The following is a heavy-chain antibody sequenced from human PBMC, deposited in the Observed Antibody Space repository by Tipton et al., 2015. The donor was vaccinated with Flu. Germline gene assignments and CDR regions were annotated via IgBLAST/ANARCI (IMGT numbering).Heavy chain of an antibody. Sequence: SLRLSCATSGFTFTNYWMSWIRQAPGKGPEWVANIKQDGSEIYYVDSVKGRFTISRDNAQNSLFLQMNSLRAEDTAVYYCARAIAGADSLWGQGTLVTVSS. V-gene: IGHV3-7*01. CDR3: ARAIAGADSL. J-gene: IGHJ4*02. CDR2: IKQDGSEI. CDR1: GFTFTNYW. D-gene: IGHD3-16*01.